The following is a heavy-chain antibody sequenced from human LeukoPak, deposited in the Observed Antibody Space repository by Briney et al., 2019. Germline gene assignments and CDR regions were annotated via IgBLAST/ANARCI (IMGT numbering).Heavy chain of an antibody. CDR3: ARDRGYGDYSINY. CDR2: ISDSGGST. J-gene: IGHJ4*02. D-gene: IGHD4-17*01. Sequence: GGSLRLSCAASGFTFSNYAMNWVRQAPGKGLEWVSVISDSGGSTYYADSVKGRFTFSRDNSKNTLYLQMNSLRAEDTAVYYCARDRGYGDYSINYWGQGTLVTVSS. CDR1: GFTFSNYA. V-gene: IGHV3-23*01.